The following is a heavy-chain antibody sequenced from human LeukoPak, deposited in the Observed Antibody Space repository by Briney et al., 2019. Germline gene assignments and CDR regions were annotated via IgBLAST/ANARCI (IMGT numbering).Heavy chain of an antibody. J-gene: IGHJ4*02. Sequence: ASVKVSCKASGGTFSSYVISWVRQAPGQGLEWMGWISAYNGNTNYAQKLQGRVTMTTDTSTSTAYMELRSLRSDDTAVYYCARAGSGSYYTALYFDYWGQGTLVTVSS. V-gene: IGHV1-18*01. CDR2: ISAYNGNT. CDR3: ARAGSGSYYTALYFDY. D-gene: IGHD3-10*01. CDR1: GGTFSSYV.